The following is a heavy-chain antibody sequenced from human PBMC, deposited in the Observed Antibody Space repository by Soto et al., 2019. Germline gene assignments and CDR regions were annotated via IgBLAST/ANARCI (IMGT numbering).Heavy chain of an antibody. CDR3: ARGGYSSSWRFDY. D-gene: IGHD6-13*01. Sequence: QVQLVQSGAEVKKPGSSVRVSCKASGDTFSSYVISWVRQAPGQGLEWMGGIMPFIGTTNYAQKFQGRVTITADESTSTVYMGLGSLRSEDTAVYYCARGGYSSSWRFDYWGQGTLVSVSS. V-gene: IGHV1-69*01. J-gene: IGHJ4*02. CDR2: IMPFIGTT. CDR1: GDTFSSYV.